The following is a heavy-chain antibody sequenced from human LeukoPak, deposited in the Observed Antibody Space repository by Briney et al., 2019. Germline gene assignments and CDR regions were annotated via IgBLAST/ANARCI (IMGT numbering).Heavy chain of an antibody. D-gene: IGHD3-10*01. CDR1: GFTFSSYA. Sequence: GGSLRLSCAASGFTFSSYAIHWVRQAPGKGLEWVALIWHDGSNKYYSDSVKGRFTISRDNSKNTAFLQMNSLRAEDTAVYYCATGVVGSGSCPDYWGQGTLVTVSS. CDR3: ATGVVGSGSCPDY. J-gene: IGHJ4*02. CDR2: IWHDGSNK. V-gene: IGHV3-33*01.